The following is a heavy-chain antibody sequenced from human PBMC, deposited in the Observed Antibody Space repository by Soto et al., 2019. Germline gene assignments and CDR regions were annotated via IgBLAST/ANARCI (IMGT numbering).Heavy chain of an antibody. D-gene: IGHD2-21*02. Sequence: EVHLVESGGGLVKPGGSLRLSCAVSGFTFSSCTMNWVRQAPGKGLEWVSSISPSTSHIYYADSVKGRFTISRDNAKNSLFLQMNSLRAEDTAVDYCSGCGGGACHQNYGMDVWGQGTTVTVSS. V-gene: IGHV3-21*01. J-gene: IGHJ6*02. CDR1: GFTFSSCT. CDR2: ISPSTSHI. CDR3: SGCGGGACHQNYGMDV.